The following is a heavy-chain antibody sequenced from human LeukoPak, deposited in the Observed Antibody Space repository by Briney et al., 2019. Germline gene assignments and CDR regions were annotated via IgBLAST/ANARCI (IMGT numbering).Heavy chain of an antibody. V-gene: IGHV3-48*02. CDR3: ARERYNWNDPGETRIFDY. J-gene: IGHJ4*02. Sequence: PGGSPRLSCAASGFTFSSYSMNWVRQAPGKGLEWVSYISSSSSTIYYADSVKGRFTISRDNAKNSLYLQMNSLRDEDTAVYYCARERYNWNDPGETRIFDYWGQGTLVTVSP. CDR1: GFTFSSYS. CDR2: ISSSSSTI. D-gene: IGHD1-20*01.